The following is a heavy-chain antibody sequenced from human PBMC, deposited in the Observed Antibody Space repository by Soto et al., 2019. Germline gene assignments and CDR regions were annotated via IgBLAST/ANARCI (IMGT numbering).Heavy chain of an antibody. Sequence: EVQLVESGGGLVQPGGSLRLSCAASGFTFSSYIMNWVRQTPGKGLEWVSYISSASSNIYYIDSVKGRFTTSRDNAKNSLYLPMNSLRDEDTAVYYCTRGQQLGLYNWFDSWGQGTLVTVSS. J-gene: IGHJ5*01. CDR2: ISSASSNI. V-gene: IGHV3-48*02. CDR1: GFTFSSYI. CDR3: TRGQQLGLYNWFDS. D-gene: IGHD1-1*01.